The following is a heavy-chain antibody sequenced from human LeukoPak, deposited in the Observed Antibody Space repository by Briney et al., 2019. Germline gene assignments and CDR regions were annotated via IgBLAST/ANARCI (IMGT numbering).Heavy chain of an antibody. CDR2: ISSNGGST. CDR3: AKGYSGYDWSLVDY. J-gene: IGHJ4*02. V-gene: IGHV3-64*04. D-gene: IGHD5-12*01. Sequence: GGSLRLSCAASGFTFSSYAMHWVRQAPGKGLEYVSAISSNGGSTYYADSVKGRFTISRDNSKNTLYLQMNSLRAEDTAVYYCAKGYSGYDWSLVDYWGQGTLVTISS. CDR1: GFTFSSYA.